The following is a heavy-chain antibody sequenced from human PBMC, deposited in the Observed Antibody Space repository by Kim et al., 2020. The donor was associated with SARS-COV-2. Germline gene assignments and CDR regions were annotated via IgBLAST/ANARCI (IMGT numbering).Heavy chain of an antibody. D-gene: IGHD6-6*01. Sequence: YAASVQGRFTISRDNSKNTLYLQRTSPRAEDTAVYYCAVGKYGSSNYLDFWGQGSLVTVSS. CDR3: AVGKYGSSNYLDF. V-gene: IGHV3-66*01. J-gene: IGHJ4*02.